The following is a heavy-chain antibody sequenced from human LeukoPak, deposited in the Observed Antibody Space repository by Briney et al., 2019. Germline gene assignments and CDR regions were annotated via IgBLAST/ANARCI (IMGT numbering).Heavy chain of an antibody. V-gene: IGHV3-30*02. CDR1: GFTFSSYG. CDR2: IRYDGSNK. D-gene: IGHD3-10*01. J-gene: IGHJ4*02. CDR3: AKGGMRYGSGSYYNFDY. Sequence: GGSLRLSCAASGFTFSSYGMHWVRQAPGKVLEWVAFIRYDGSNKYYADSVKGRFTISRDNSKNTLYLQMNSLRAEDTAVYYCAKGGMRYGSGSYYNFDYWGQGTLVTVSS.